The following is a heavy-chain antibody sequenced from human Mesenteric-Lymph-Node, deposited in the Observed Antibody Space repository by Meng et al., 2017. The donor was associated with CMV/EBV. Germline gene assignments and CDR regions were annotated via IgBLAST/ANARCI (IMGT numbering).Heavy chain of an antibody. CDR3: AKDRPTVSSSGWYPGRFDP. D-gene: IGHD6-19*01. J-gene: IGHJ5*02. V-gene: IGHV3-23*01. CDR2: VSGSGGST. CDR1: GFIFSNYA. Sequence: GESLKISCEASGFIFSNYAMSWVRQAPGKGLEWVSGVSGSGGSTHYADSVKGRFTISRDKSKNTLYLQMNSLRAEDTAVYYCAKDRPTVSSSGWYPGRFDPWGQGTLVTVSS.